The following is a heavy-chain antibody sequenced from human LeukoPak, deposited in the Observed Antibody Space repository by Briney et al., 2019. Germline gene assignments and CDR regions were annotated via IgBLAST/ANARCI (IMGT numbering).Heavy chain of an antibody. Sequence: GGSLRLSCAASGFTVSSNYMSWVRQAPGKGLEWVSVIYSGGSTYYADSVKGRFTISRDNSKNTLYLQMNSLRAEDTAVYYCARDSYSSGWNPVDGKDVWGQGTTVTVSS. D-gene: IGHD6-19*01. CDR1: GFTVSSNY. V-gene: IGHV3-66*02. J-gene: IGHJ6*02. CDR3: ARDSYSSGWNPVDGKDV. CDR2: IYSGGST.